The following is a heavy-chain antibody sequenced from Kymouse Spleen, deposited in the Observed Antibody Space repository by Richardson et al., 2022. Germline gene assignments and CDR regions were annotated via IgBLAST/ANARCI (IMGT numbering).Heavy chain of an antibody. V-gene: IGHV3-73*02. J-gene: IGHJ1*01. CDR3: TRGYCSSTSCYFQH. CDR2: IRSKANSYAT. D-gene: IGHD2-2*02. CDR1: GFTFSGSA. Sequence: EVQLVESGGGLVQPGGSLKLSCAASGFTFSGSAMHWVRQASGKGLEWVGRIRSKANSYATAYAASVKGRFTISRDDSKNTAYLQMNSLKTEDTAVYYCTRGYCSSTSCYFQHWGQGTLVTVSS.